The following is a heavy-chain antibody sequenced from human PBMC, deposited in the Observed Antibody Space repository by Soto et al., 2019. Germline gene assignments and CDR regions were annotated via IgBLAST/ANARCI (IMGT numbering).Heavy chain of an antibody. CDR2: INHSGRV. V-gene: IGHV4-34*01. D-gene: IGHD3-22*01. CDR1: GGSFSGHS. CDR3: STRAYDTNGYYRFDP. J-gene: IGHJ5*01. Sequence: QVQLQQWGAGLLKPSETLSLTCAVSGGSFSGHSWTWIRQSPGKGLEWIGDINHSGRVNYSPSLKSRVTISLATSKNQFSLTLSAVTAADTAMYYCSTRAYDTNGYYRFDPWGQGTLVTVSS.